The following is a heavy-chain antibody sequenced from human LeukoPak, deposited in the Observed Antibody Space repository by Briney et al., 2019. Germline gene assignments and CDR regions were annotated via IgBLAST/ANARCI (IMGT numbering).Heavy chain of an antibody. CDR3: AKDLRLSGSYGFPPFDY. J-gene: IGHJ4*02. D-gene: IGHD3-10*01. CDR2: ISGSGGST. V-gene: IGHV3-23*01. Sequence: GGTLRLSCAASGFTFSSYGMSWVRQAPGKGLEWVSAISGSGGSTYYADSVKGRFTISRDNSKNTLYLQMNSLRAEDTAVYYCAKDLRLSGSYGFPPFDYWGQGTLVTASS. CDR1: GFTFSSYG.